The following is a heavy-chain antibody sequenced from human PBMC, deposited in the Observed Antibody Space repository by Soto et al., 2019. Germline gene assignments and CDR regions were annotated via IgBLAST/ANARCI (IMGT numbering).Heavy chain of an antibody. CDR2: IYYSGST. Sequence: PSETLSLTCTVSGGSISSYYWSWIRQPPGKGLEWIGYIYYSGSTYYNPSLKSRVTISVDTSKNQFSLKLSSVTAADTAVYYCARTPVVVVTFDYPGQGTQVTVSS. J-gene: IGHJ4*02. CDR1: GGSISSYY. D-gene: IGHD3-22*01. CDR3: ARTPVVVVTFDY. V-gene: IGHV4-30-4*01.